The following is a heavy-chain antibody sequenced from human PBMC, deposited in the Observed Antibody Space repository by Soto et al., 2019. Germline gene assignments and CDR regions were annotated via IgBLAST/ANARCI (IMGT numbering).Heavy chain of an antibody. V-gene: IGHV1-8*01. CDR3: AKVSRKGSAIDFDY. D-gene: IGHD3-10*01. CDR1: GYTFSNYD. Sequence: ASVKVSFKASGYTFSNYDMNWVRQATGQGPEWIGWVNPNNGDTGYAQKFQGRVTLTTDISTTTAHMELTSLRSEDTAIYYCAKVSRKGSAIDFDYWGQGTLVTVSS. CDR2: VNPNNGDT. J-gene: IGHJ4*02.